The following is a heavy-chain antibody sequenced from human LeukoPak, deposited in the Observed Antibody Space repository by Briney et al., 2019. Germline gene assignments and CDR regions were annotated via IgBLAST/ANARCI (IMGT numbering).Heavy chain of an antibody. CDR3: ARGGITIFGVVSYMDV. D-gene: IGHD3-3*01. J-gene: IGHJ6*03. CDR1: GFTFSSYA. Sequence: GGSLRLSCAASGFTFSSYAMSWVRQAPGKGLEWVSGINWNGGSTGYADSVKGRFTISRDNAKNFLYLQMNSLRAEDTALYYCARGGITIFGVVSYMDVWGKGTTVTVSS. CDR2: INWNGGST. V-gene: IGHV3-20*04.